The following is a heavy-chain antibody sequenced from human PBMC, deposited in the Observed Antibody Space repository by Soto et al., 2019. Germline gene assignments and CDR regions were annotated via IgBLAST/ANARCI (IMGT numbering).Heavy chain of an antibody. CDR3: AGGNHPPTYYFEY. V-gene: IGHV5-51*01. CDR1: GYSFISYW. J-gene: IGHJ4*02. Sequence: GESLKISCKASGYSFISYWIGWVRQMPGKGLELMGIMYPGDSDTRYSPSFRGQVTISADKSISTAYLQWSSLKASDTAIYYCAGGNHPPTYYFEYWGQGTLVTVSS. CDR2: MYPGDSDT.